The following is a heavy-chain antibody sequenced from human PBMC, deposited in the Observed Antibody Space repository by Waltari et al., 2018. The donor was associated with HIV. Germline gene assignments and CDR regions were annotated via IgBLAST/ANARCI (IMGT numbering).Heavy chain of an antibody. CDR3: ARKYSSSWGAPFDY. Sequence: QVQLVESGGGVVQPGRSLRLSCATSGFTLSSYGPHWVRQAPGKGLEWVTVIWYDGSKKYYADSVKGRFTISRDNSKNTLYLQMNSLRIEDTAVYYCARKYSSSWGAPFDYWGQGTLVTVSS. CDR2: IWYDGSKK. CDR1: GFTLSSYG. V-gene: IGHV3-33*01. J-gene: IGHJ4*02. D-gene: IGHD6-13*01.